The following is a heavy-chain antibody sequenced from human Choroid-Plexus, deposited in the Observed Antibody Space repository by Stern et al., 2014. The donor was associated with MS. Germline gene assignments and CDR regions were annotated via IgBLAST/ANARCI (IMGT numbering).Heavy chain of an antibody. CDR3: AKDRQYLTYFFDH. CDR1: GFTFGSCA. D-gene: IGHD2/OR15-2a*01. J-gene: IGHJ5*02. Sequence: VQLVESGGGVVQPGRPLRLSCVASGFTFGSCAMHWVRQAPGKGLEGVAGISDDGGNKYYADSVKGRFTISRDNSQNTLYMQMSSLRPEDTAVYYCAKDRQYLTYFFDHWGQGSLVTVSS. V-gene: IGHV3-30*18. CDR2: ISDDGGNK.